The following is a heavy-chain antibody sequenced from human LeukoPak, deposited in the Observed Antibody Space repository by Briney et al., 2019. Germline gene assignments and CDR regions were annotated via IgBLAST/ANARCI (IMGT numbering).Heavy chain of an antibody. CDR1: GGSISNYY. D-gene: IGHD4-17*01. J-gene: IGHJ5*02. Sequence: SETLSLTCTVSGGSISNYYWSWIRQPAGKGLEWIGLIYTSGSTNYNPSLKSRVTMSVDTSKSQFSLNLMSVTAADTAVYYCTRDTGTTGEVKFDPWGQGTLVTVSS. CDR2: IYTSGST. V-gene: IGHV4-4*07. CDR3: TRDTGTTGEVKFDP.